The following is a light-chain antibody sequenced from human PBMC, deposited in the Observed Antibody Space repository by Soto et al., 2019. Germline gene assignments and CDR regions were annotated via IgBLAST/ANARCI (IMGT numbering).Light chain of an antibody. J-gene: IGLJ2*01. Sequence: QSVLTQPPSASGTPGQRVTISCSGSSSNLGSNFVYWYQHLPGSAPKLLIYRDVQRPSGVPDRFSGSKSGTSATLAISGLRSDDEATYYCAAWDDSLGGREIFGGGTKLTVL. CDR2: RDV. CDR3: AAWDDSLGGREI. V-gene: IGLV1-47*01. CDR1: SSNLGSNF.